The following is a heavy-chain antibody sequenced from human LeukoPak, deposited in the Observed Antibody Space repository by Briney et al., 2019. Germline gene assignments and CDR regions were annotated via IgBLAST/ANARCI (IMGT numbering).Heavy chain of an antibody. CDR3: AKPTCSSTSCYSRMDALDI. J-gene: IGHJ3*02. V-gene: IGHV3-23*01. CDR1: GFTFSSYA. CDR2: ISGSGGST. D-gene: IGHD2-2*01. Sequence: PGGSLRLSCAASGFTFSSYAMSWVRQAPGKGLEWVSAISGSGGSTYYADSVKGRFTISRDNSKNTLYLQMNSLRAEDTAVYYCAKPTCSSTSCYSRMDALDIWGQGTMVTVSS.